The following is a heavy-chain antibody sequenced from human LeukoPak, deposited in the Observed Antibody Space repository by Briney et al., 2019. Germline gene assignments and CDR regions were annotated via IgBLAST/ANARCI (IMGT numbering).Heavy chain of an antibody. Sequence: SETLSLTCTVSGGSISSSTYYWGWIRQPPGKGLEYIGSIYHSGSTYYNPSLKSRVTISVDTSKNQFSLKLSSVTAADTAIYYCARVGTMVRGVITDAFDIWGQGTMVTVSS. CDR2: IYHSGST. J-gene: IGHJ3*02. D-gene: IGHD3-10*01. V-gene: IGHV4-39*07. CDR1: GGSISSSTYY. CDR3: ARVGTMVRGVITDAFDI.